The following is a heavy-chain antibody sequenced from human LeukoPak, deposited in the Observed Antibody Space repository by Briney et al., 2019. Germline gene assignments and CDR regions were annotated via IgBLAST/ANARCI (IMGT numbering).Heavy chain of an antibody. CDR3: ARPPMVRGVPSWFDP. Sequence: GGSLRLSCAASGFTFSSYSMNWVRQAPGKGLEWVSSISSSSSYIYYADSVKGRFTISRDNAKNSLYLQMNSLRAEDTAVYYCARPPMVRGVPSWFDPWGQGTLVTVSS. CDR2: ISSSSSYI. V-gene: IGHV3-21*01. CDR1: GFTFSSYS. J-gene: IGHJ5*02. D-gene: IGHD3-10*01.